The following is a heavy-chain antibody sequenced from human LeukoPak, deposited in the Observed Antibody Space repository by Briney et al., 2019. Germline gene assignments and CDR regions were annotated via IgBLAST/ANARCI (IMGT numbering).Heavy chain of an antibody. CDR3: ARDGGSSTMEPTGHYYYYGMDV. D-gene: IGHD1-1*01. V-gene: IGHV3-23*01. CDR1: GITFNIYA. CDR2: MSGSGGST. J-gene: IGHJ6*02. Sequence: QPGGSLRLACAASGITFNIYAMSWVRQAPGKGLEWVSTMSGSGGSTYYTDSVKGRFTISRDNSKNTLSLQLNSLRTEDTAVYYCARDGGSSTMEPTGHYYYYGMDVWGQGTTVTVSS.